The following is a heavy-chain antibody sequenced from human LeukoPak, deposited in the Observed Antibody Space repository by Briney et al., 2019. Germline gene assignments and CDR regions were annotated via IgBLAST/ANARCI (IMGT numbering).Heavy chain of an antibody. V-gene: IGHV4-30-2*01. D-gene: IGHD6-6*01. J-gene: IGHJ5*02. CDR1: GDSITAGGYY. Sequence: SQTLSLTCTVSGDSITAGGYYWSWIRQPPGKGLEWMGYIHQSGDTYSNPSLGSRVTVSADRSSNQFSLRVTSVTAADTAVYYCARMLAARPDDDRWGQGTLVTVSS. CDR2: IHQSGDT. CDR3: ARMLAARPDDDR.